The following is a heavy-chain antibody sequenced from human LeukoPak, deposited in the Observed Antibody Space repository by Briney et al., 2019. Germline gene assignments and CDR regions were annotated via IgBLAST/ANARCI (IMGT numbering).Heavy chain of an antibody. Sequence: GGSLRLSCAASGFTFSDYYMSWVRQAPGKGLEWVANIKQDGSEKYYVDSVKGRFTISRDNAKNSLYLQMNSLRAEDTAVYYCAREFCSSTSCYDSFDYWGQGTLVTVSS. CDR2: IKQDGSEK. J-gene: IGHJ4*02. CDR1: GFTFSDYY. CDR3: AREFCSSTSCYDSFDY. D-gene: IGHD2-2*01. V-gene: IGHV3-7*01.